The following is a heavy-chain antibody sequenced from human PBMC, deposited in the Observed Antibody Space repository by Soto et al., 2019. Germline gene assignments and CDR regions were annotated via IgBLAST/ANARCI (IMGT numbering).Heavy chain of an antibody. V-gene: IGHV1-46*03. CDR3: ARDSGIAVADNYFDY. Sequence: ASVKVSCKASGYTFTSYYMHWVRQAPGQGLEWMGIINPSGGSTSYAQKFQGRVTMTRDTSTSTVYMELSSLRSEDTAVYYCARDSGIAVADNYFDYWGQGTLVPVSS. CDR2: INPSGGST. D-gene: IGHD6-19*01. J-gene: IGHJ4*02. CDR1: GYTFTSYY.